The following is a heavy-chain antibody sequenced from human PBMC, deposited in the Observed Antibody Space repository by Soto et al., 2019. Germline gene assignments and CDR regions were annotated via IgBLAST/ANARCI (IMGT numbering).Heavy chain of an antibody. D-gene: IGHD3-16*02. J-gene: IGHJ4*02. V-gene: IGHV3-23*01. CDR3: ATEYRAHDRALEF. CDR2: ISDGGGST. CDR1: VFSFSSYS. Sequence: GGSLRLSCASSVFSFSSYSMSCVRHSPGKGLEWVSSISDGGGSTNYADSVRGRFTIARDRSKNTLYLHMISLRAEDTAVYYCATEYRAHDRALEFWGQGALVTLSS.